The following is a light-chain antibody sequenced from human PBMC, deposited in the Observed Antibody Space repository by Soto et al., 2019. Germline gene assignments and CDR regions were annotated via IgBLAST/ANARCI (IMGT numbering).Light chain of an antibody. CDR3: SSYTTSNTRQIA. V-gene: IGLV2-14*03. CDR1: SSDVCGYNY. J-gene: IGLJ1*01. Sequence: QSALTQPASVSGSPGQSITISCTGTSSDVCGYNYVSWYQHHPGKAPKLMIFDVSNRPSGVSNRFSGSKSGNTASLTISGLQPEDEADYYCSSYTTSNTRQIAFGTGTKVTVL. CDR2: DVS.